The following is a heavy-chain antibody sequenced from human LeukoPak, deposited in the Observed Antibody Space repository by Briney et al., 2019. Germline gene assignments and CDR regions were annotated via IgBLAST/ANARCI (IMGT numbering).Heavy chain of an antibody. Sequence: SETLSLTCTVSGGSVGSYYWSWIRQPPGKGLEWIGCLYYNGSTNYNPSLKSRVTMSLDTSKNQVSLKLSSVTAADTAVYYCARGMAYFDYWGQGTLVTVSS. J-gene: IGHJ4*02. D-gene: IGHD5-24*01. CDR2: LYYNGST. CDR3: ARGMAYFDY. CDR1: GGSVGSYY. V-gene: IGHV4-59*02.